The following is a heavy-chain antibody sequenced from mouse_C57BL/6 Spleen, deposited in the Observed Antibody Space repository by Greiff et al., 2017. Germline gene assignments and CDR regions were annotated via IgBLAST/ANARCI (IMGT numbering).Heavy chain of an antibody. J-gene: IGHJ4*01. V-gene: IGHV5-17*01. CDR1: GFTFSDYG. CDR2: ISSGSSTI. CDR3: ARPVYYGNYEGAMDY. D-gene: IGHD2-1*01. Sequence: EVQRVESGGGLVKPGGSLKLSCAASGFTFSDYGMHWVRQAPEKGLEWVAYISSGSSTIYYADTVKGRFTISRDNAKNTLFLQMTSLRSEDTAMYYCARPVYYGNYEGAMDYWGQGTSVTVSS.